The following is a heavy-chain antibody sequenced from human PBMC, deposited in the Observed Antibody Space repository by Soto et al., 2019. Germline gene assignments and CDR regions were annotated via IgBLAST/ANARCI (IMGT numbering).Heavy chain of an antibody. V-gene: IGHV4-30-2*01. CDR3: ARDQELLWFGEYQERTFYYYGMDV. CDR2: IYHSGST. D-gene: IGHD3-10*01. CDR1: GGSISSGGYS. Sequence: PSETLSLTCAVSGGSISSGGYSWSWIRQPPGKGLEWIGYIYHSGSTYYNPSLKSRVTISVDRSKNQFSLKLNSVTPEDTAVYYCARDQELLWFGEYQERTFYYYGMDVWGQGTTVNVSS. J-gene: IGHJ6*02.